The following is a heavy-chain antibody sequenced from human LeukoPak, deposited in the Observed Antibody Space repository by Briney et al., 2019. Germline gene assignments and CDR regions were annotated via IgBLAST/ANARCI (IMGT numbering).Heavy chain of an antibody. CDR2: IYYSGSS. Sequence: SETLSLTCSVSGGSINSYYWNWIRQSPGKGLEWIGSIYYSGSSNVNPSLKSRVSISVDTPSNQFSLGLTSVSAGDTATYYCARGGRNEDDALDIWGQGTMVIVSS. CDR1: GGSINSYY. J-gene: IGHJ3*02. V-gene: IGHV4-59*01. D-gene: IGHD1-14*01. CDR3: ARGGRNEDDALDI.